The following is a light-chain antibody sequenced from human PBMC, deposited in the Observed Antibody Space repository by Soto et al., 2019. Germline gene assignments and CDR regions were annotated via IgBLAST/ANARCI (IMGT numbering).Light chain of an antibody. CDR1: SSNIGSNA. CDR3: AAWNDNLNGPSYV. J-gene: IGLJ1*01. CDR2: SDD. Sequence: QSSLTQPPSASGTPGRKVTISCSGSSSNIGSNAVNWYQQVPGTAPKLLIYSDDQRPSGVPDRFSGSKSGTSASLAISGLQSEDEADYICAAWNDNLNGPSYVFGTGTKVTVL. V-gene: IGLV1-44*01.